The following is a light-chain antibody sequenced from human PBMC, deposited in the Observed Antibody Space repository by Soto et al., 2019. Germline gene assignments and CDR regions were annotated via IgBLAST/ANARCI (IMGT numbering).Light chain of an antibody. Sequence: QSVLTQPASVSGSPGQSITISCTGTSSDVGAYDYVSWYQQYTGKAPKLLIYDVSIRPSGLSNRFSGSKSGNTASLTISGLQAEDEAHYYCSSYTTSSTVVFGGGTQLTVL. CDR1: SSDVGAYDY. CDR3: SSYTTSSTVV. J-gene: IGLJ2*01. V-gene: IGLV2-14*01. CDR2: DVS.